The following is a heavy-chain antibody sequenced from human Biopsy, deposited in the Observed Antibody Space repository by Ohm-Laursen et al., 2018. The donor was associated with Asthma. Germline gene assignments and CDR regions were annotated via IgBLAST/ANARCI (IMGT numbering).Heavy chain of an antibody. CDR3: AREGVAGTHIED. CDR1: RFTYE. J-gene: IGHJ4*02. D-gene: IGHD6-19*01. Sequence: SLRLSCAASRFTYEMHWVRQAPGKGLEWVAVISYDGSSIYYADSVKGRFTISRDNSKDTLSLQMNSLTAEDTSVYYCAREGVAGTHIEDWGQGTLVTVSS. CDR2: ISYDGSSI. V-gene: IGHV3-30-3*01.